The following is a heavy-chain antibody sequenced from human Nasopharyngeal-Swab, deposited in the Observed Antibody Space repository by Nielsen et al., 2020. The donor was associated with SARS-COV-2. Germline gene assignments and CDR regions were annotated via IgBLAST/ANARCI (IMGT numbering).Heavy chain of an antibody. Sequence: LSLTCAASGFTFSSYGMHWVHQAPGKGLEWEAFISNDGSDKYYADSVKGRFTISRDNSKNTLYLQMNSLRAEDTAVYYCAFSTTAIVTPSGCWGQGTLVTVSS. CDR1: GFTFSSYG. CDR3: AFSTTAIVTPSGC. CDR2: ISNDGSDK. V-gene: IGHV3-30*03. D-gene: IGHD5-18*01. J-gene: IGHJ4*02.